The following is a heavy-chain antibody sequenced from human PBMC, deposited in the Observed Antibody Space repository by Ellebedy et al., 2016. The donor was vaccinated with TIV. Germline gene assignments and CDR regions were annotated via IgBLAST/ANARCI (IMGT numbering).Heavy chain of an antibody. J-gene: IGHJ4*02. D-gene: IGHD6-19*01. CDR3: ARISSGWGFDY. CDR1: GFSLSTSRLS. V-gene: IGHV2-70*17. Sequence: SGPTLVKPTQTLTLTCTFSGFSLSTSRLSVSWIRQPPGKALEWLARIDWDDDKFYSTSLRTRVTISKDSPENQVVLTMTNMDPEDTATYYCARISSGWGFDYWGQGALVTVSS. CDR2: IDWDDDK.